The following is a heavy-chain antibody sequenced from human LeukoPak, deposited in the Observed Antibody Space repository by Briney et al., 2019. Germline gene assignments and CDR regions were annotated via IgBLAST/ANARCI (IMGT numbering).Heavy chain of an antibody. D-gene: IGHD3-22*01. CDR2: ISGSGGST. CDR3: AKVRRSITMIVVVTPYFDY. J-gene: IGHJ4*02. CDR1: GFTFDDYG. Sequence: GGSLRLSCAASGFTFDDYGMSWVRQAPGKGLEWVSAISGSGGSTYYADSVKGRFTISRDNSKNTLYLQMNSLRAEDTAVYYCAKVRRSITMIVVVTPYFDYWGQGTLVTVSS. V-gene: IGHV3-23*01.